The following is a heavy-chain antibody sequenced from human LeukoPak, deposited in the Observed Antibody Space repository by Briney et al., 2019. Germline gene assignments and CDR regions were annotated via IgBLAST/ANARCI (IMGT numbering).Heavy chain of an antibody. Sequence: GGSLRLSCAASGFTFSNAWMSWVRQAPGKGLEWVGRIKSKTDGGTTDYAAPVKGRFTISRDDSKNTLYLQMNSLKTEDTAVYYCTTDLDPASDILTGYPYWGQGTLVTVSS. CDR2: IKSKTDGGTT. J-gene: IGHJ4*02. CDR1: GFTFSNAW. D-gene: IGHD3-9*01. V-gene: IGHV3-15*01. CDR3: TTDLDPASDILTGYPY.